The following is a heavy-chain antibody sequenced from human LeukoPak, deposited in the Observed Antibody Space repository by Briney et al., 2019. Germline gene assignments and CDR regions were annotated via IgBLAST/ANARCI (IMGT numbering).Heavy chain of an antibody. CDR2: ISYSGST. D-gene: IGHD5-18*01. CDR1: GVTISSYY. Sequence: PSETLTLTCTVSGVTISSYYWSWIRQPPGKGLEWIGYISYSGSTNYNPSLKSRLTISVDTTKNQFSLEQSSVTAADTAVYYCARGSSGYSYGWGQGTLVTVSS. V-gene: IGHV4-59*01. CDR3: ARGSSGYSYG. J-gene: IGHJ4*02.